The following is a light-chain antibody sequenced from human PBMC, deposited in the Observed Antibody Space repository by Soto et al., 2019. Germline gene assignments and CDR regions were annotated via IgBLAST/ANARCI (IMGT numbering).Light chain of an antibody. CDR2: SNN. J-gene: IGLJ3*02. CDR1: SSNIGTNT. Sequence: QSVLTQPPSASGTPGQRVTISCSGGSSNIGTNTVNWYQQFPGTAPKLLIYSNNQRPSGVPDRFSDSKSGTSASLAISGLQSEDEADYYCAAWDDSLNGWVFGGATNLTVL. CDR3: AAWDDSLNGWV. V-gene: IGLV1-44*01.